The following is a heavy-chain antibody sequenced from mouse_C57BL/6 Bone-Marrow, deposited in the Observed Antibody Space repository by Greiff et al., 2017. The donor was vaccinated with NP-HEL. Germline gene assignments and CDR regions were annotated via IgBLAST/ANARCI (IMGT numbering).Heavy chain of an antibody. CDR2: ISNGGGST. Sequence: EVQRVESGGGLVQPGGSLKLSCAASGFTFSDYYMYWVRQTPEKRLEWVAYISNGGGSTYYPDPVKGRFTISRDNAKNTLYLQMSRLKAEDTAMYYCARRGGSPWYFDVWGTGTTVTVSS. CDR1: GFTFSDYY. CDR3: ARRGGSPWYFDV. V-gene: IGHV5-12*01. D-gene: IGHD1-1*01. J-gene: IGHJ1*03.